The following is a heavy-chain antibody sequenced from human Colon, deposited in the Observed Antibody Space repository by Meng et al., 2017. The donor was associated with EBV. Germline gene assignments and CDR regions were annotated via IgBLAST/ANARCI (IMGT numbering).Heavy chain of an antibody. CDR3: ARVWQSLTAFFDS. V-gene: IGHV4-4*02. D-gene: IGHD2-21*01. J-gene: IGHJ4*02. Sequence: QVPLEAAGPGLVKPAGPLFLTCAVSGGSISSSNWWTWVRQPPGKGLEWIGEVYHTGSTKYNPSLKSRLTISVDKSKNQFSLNLTSVTAADTAVYYCARVWQSLTAFFDSWGQGTLVTVSS. CDR1: GGSISSSNW. CDR2: VYHTGST.